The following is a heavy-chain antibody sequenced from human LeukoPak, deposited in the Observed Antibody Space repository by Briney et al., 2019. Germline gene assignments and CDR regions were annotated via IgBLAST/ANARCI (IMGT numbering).Heavy chain of an antibody. J-gene: IGHJ4*02. CDR1: GFTFDDYA. CDR2: ISWNSGSV. CDR3: AKTYYYDSSGYLRTYYFDY. Sequence: GGSLRLSCAASGFTFDDYAMHWVRQAPGKGLEWVSGISWNSGSVGYADSVKGRFTISRDNSKNTLYLQMNSLRAEDTAVYYCAKTYYYDSSGYLRTYYFDYWGQGTLVTVSS. V-gene: IGHV3-9*01. D-gene: IGHD3-22*01.